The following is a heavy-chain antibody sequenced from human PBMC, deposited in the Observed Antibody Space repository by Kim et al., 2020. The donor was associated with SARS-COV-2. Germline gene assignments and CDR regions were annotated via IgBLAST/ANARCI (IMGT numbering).Heavy chain of an antibody. CDR3: ARDPRQLLSSYYYYYMDV. V-gene: IGHV3-33*01. CDR1: GFTFSSYG. Sequence: GGSLRLSCAASGFTFSSYGMHWVRQAPGKGLEWVAVIWYDGSNKYYADSVKGRFTISRDNSKNTLYLQMNSLRAEDTAVYYCARDPRQLLSSYYYYYMDVWGKGTTVTVSS. J-gene: IGHJ6*03. D-gene: IGHD2-2*01. CDR2: IWYDGSNK.